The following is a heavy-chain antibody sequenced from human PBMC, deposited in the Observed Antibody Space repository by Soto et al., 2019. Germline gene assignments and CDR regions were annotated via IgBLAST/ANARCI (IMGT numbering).Heavy chain of an antibody. CDR3: ARDLRYCISTSCYAAPVRYYGMDV. D-gene: IGHD2-2*01. Sequence: SETLSLTCTVSGGSISSGDYYWSWIRQPPGKGLEWIGYIYYSGSTYYNPSLKSRVTILVDTSKNQFSLKLSSVTAADTAVYYCARDLRYCISTSCYAAPVRYYGMDVWGQGTTVTVS. J-gene: IGHJ6*02. CDR1: GGSISSGDYY. CDR2: IYYSGST. V-gene: IGHV4-30-4*02.